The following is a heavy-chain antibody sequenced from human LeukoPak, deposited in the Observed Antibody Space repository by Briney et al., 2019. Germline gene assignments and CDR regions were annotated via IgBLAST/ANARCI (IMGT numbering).Heavy chain of an antibody. Sequence: GGSLRLSCAASGFTFSSYAMSWARQAPGKGLEWVSTISGSGGSTYYADSVKGRFTISRDNSKNTLYLQMNSLRAEDTAVYYCAKSDCSSTSCSTGDYWGQGTLVTVSS. D-gene: IGHD2-2*01. V-gene: IGHV3-23*01. CDR2: ISGSGGST. J-gene: IGHJ4*02. CDR3: AKSDCSSTSCSTGDY. CDR1: GFTFSSYA.